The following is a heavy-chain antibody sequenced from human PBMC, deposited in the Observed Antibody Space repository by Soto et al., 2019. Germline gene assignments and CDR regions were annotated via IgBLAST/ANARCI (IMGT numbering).Heavy chain of an antibody. CDR1: GFTFSSYS. Sequence: PGGSLRLSCAASGFTFSSYSMNWVRQAPGKGLEWVSYISSSSSTIYYADSVKGRFTVSRDNAKNSLYLQMNSLRDEDTAVYYCAREGYYDSSGYDGIDYWGQGTLVTVS. CDR2: ISSSSSTI. V-gene: IGHV3-48*02. J-gene: IGHJ4*02. D-gene: IGHD3-22*01. CDR3: AREGYYDSSGYDGIDY.